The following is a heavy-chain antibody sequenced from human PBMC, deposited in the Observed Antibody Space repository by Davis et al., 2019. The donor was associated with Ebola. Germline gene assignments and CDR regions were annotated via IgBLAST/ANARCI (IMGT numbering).Heavy chain of an antibody. CDR2: ISGSGGST. V-gene: IGHV3-23*01. Sequence: GESPKIPCAASGFTLSRYAMSWVRQAPGKGLEWVSAISGSGGSTYYAEAVKGRFTIARDNSKNTLYLQMNSLGAEDTAVYYRTKDRFLLPSSSSLPTPYGMDVWGQGTTVTVSS. D-gene: IGHD6-6*01. CDR1: GFTLSRYA. J-gene: IGHJ6*02. CDR3: TKDRFLLPSSSSLPTPYGMDV.